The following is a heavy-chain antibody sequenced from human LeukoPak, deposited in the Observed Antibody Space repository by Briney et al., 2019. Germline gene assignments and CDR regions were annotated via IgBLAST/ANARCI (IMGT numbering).Heavy chain of an antibody. D-gene: IGHD3-10*01. Sequence: GGPLRLSCAASGFTFSSYGMSWVRQAPGKGLEWVSAISGSGGSTYYADSVKGRFTISRDNSKNTLYLQMNSLRAEDTAVYYCAKVLGMVVRGATFDYWGQGTLVTVSS. CDR2: ISGSGGST. CDR1: GFTFSSYG. CDR3: AKVLGMVVRGATFDY. J-gene: IGHJ4*02. V-gene: IGHV3-23*01.